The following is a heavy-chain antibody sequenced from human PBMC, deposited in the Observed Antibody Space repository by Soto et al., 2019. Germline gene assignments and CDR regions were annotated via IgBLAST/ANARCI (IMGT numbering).Heavy chain of an antibody. CDR1: GYNLTSHG. CDR2: ISAYTGDT. Sequence: GQLVQSGAEVKKPGASVKVSCKTSGYNLTSHGINWVRQAPGQGLEWMGWISAYTGDTEYARKFQGRLTFTTDTSTSTAFLDLGSLRCDDTAVYYCARGGAENYYGLDVWGQGTTVTVSS. J-gene: IGHJ6*02. V-gene: IGHV1-18*01. CDR3: ARGGAENYYGLDV. D-gene: IGHD3-10*01.